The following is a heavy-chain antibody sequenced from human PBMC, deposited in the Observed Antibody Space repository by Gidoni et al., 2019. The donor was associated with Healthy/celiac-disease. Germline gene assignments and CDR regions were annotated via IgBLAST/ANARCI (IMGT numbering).Heavy chain of an antibody. Sequence: EVQLVEYGGGLVQPGGSLRLSCSASGFPFRRYAMHWVRQSPGKGLEYVSAISSNGGSTYYADSVKGRFTISRDNSKNTLYLQMSSLRAEDTAVYYCVKDGGITMFRGPFDYWGQGTLVTVSS. CDR1: GFPFRRYA. CDR2: ISSNGGST. D-gene: IGHD3-10*01. V-gene: IGHV3-64D*09. J-gene: IGHJ4*02. CDR3: VKDGGITMFRGPFDY.